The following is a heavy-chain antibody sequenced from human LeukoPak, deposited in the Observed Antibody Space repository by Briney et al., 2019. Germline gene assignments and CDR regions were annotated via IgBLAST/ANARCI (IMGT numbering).Heavy chain of an antibody. J-gene: IGHJ6*03. Sequence: PGGSLRLSCAASGFTFSDYYMSWIRQAPGKGLEWVSSISSSSSYIYYADSVKGRFTISRDNAKNSLFLQMNSLRAEDTAVYYCVRSPPLHNFYMDVWGKGTTVTVSS. CDR1: GFTFSDYY. V-gene: IGHV3-11*04. CDR3: VRSPPLHNFYMDV. CDR2: ISSSSSYI.